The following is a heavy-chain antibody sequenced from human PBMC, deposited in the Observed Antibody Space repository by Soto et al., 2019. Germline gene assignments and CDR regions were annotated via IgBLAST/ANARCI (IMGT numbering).Heavy chain of an antibody. CDR3: ASKTDGKGHNQF. CDR1: ADSFTNYA. V-gene: IGHV1-69*13. Sequence: GGSGQVGWKASADSFTNYAFTCERQARGQGLEWMGGILPMFGTPTYAPGFLGRVTITADESTSTAFMDLKDLTSEDTAVYFCASKTDGKGHNQFWGQGTMVTVSS. J-gene: IGHJ4*02. D-gene: IGHD1-1*01. CDR2: ILPMFGTP.